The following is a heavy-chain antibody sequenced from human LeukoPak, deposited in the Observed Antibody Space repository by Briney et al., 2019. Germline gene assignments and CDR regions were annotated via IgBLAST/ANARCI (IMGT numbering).Heavy chain of an antibody. J-gene: IGHJ4*02. CDR1: GFTFSSYA. CDR2: ISYDGSNK. V-gene: IGHV3-30*04. CDR3: ARARSSTVVTPYDY. Sequence: GGSLRLSCAASGFTFSSYAMHWVRQAPGKGLEWVAVISYDGSNKYYADSVKGRFTISRDNSKNTLYLQMNSLRAEDTAVYYCARARSSTVVTPYDYWGQGTLVTVSS. D-gene: IGHD4-23*01.